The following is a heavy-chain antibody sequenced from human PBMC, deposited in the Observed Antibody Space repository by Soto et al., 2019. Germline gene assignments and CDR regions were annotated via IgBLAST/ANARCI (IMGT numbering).Heavy chain of an antibody. CDR3: ARSIEYSSSWYRPFDY. Sequence: SVKVSCKASGGTFSSYAISWVRQAPGQGLEWMGGIIPIFGTANYAQKFQGRVTITADKSTSTAYMELSSLRSEDTAVYYCARSIEYSSSWYRPFDYWGQGTLVTV. CDR1: GGTFSSYA. CDR2: IIPIFGTA. J-gene: IGHJ4*02. D-gene: IGHD6-13*01. V-gene: IGHV1-69*06.